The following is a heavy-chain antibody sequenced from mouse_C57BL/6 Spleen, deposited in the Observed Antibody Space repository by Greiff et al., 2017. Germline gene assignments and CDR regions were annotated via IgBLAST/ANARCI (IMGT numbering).Heavy chain of an antibody. CDR1: GYTFTSYW. J-gene: IGHJ3*01. Sequence: QVQLQQPGTELVKPGASVKLSCKASGYTFTSYWMHWVKQRPGQGLEWIGNINPSNGGTNYNEKFKSKATLTVDKSSSTAYMQLSSLTSEDSAVYYCARPSVYYYGSSYGFAYWGQGTLVTVSA. CDR3: ARPSVYYYGSSYGFAY. D-gene: IGHD1-1*01. CDR2: INPSNGGT. V-gene: IGHV1-53*01.